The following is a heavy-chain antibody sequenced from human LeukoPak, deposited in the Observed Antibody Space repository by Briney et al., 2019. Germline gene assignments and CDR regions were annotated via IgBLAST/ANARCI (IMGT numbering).Heavy chain of an antibody. J-gene: IGHJ5*02. CDR3: VRGNGNVSGRLDP. CDR1: GFTMSGIH. D-gene: IGHD6-25*01. Sequence: QPGGSLRLSCTASGFTMSGIHMNWVRQAPGKGLDWVSGLYAGGSTYYAGSVTGRFTISRDDSKNTLYLQMTGLRVDDTAIYYCVRGNGNVSGRLDPWGQGAWVIVSS. V-gene: IGHV3-66*01. CDR2: LYAGGST.